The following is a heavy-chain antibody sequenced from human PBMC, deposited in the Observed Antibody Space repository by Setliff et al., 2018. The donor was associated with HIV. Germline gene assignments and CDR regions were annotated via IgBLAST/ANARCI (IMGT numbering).Heavy chain of an antibody. CDR1: DASVNSNNYY. CDR3: GRQGIVGVARAFDI. CDR2: IYYSGAA. D-gene: IGHD1-26*01. V-gene: IGHV4-39*01. Sequence: SETLSLTCSVSDASVNSNNYYWVWIRQTPGKGLEWIGSIYYSGAAYYNPSLKSRVSISVDTSKNQFSLRLSSVTAADTAVYYCGRQGIVGVARAFDIWGQGTKVTVSS. J-gene: IGHJ3*02.